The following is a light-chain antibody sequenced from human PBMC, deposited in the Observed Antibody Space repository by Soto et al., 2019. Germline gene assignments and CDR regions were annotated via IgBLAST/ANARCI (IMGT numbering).Light chain of an antibody. V-gene: IGLV2-14*01. CDR1: SSGVGGYNY. Sequence: QSVVTQPSSLSGAPGQAITNSCPGTSSGVGGYNYVSWYQQHPGKAPKLMIYDVSNRPSGVSNRFSGSKSGNTASLTISGLQAEDEADYYCSSYTSSSTLYVFGTGTKVTVL. J-gene: IGLJ1*01. CDR2: DVS. CDR3: SSYTSSSTLYV.